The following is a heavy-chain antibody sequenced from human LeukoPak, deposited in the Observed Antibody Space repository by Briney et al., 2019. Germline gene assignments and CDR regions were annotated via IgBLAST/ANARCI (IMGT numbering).Heavy chain of an antibody. Sequence: SQTLSLTCAISGDSVSSNSAAWNWIRQSPSRGLEWLGRTYYRSKWYNGYAVSVKSRITINPDTSKNQFSLQLNSVTPEDTAVYYCARSHSSGWYGYYYYGMDVWGQGTTVTVSS. J-gene: IGHJ6*02. D-gene: IGHD6-19*01. CDR2: TYYRSKWYN. CDR3: ARSHSSGWYGYYYYGMDV. V-gene: IGHV6-1*01. CDR1: GDSVSSNSAA.